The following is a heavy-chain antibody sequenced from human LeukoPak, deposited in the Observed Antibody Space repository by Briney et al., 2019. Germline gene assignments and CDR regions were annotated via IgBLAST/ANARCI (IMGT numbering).Heavy chain of an antibody. CDR2: INPNSGGT. J-gene: IGHJ4*02. Sequence: ASVKVSCKASGYTFTGYYMHWVRQAPGQGLEWMGWINPNSGGTNYAQKFQGRVTMTRDTSITTAYMELSWLRSDDTAVYYCARAAGVGSSWYYFDYWGQGTLVTVSS. CDR1: GYTFTGYY. V-gene: IGHV1-2*02. D-gene: IGHD6-13*01. CDR3: ARAAGVGSSWYYFDY.